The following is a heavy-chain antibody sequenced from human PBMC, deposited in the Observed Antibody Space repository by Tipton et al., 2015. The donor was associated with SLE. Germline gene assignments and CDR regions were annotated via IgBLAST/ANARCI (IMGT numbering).Heavy chain of an antibody. J-gene: IGHJ4*02. CDR3: ARDQVGVGDFDY. D-gene: IGHD3-16*01. CDR1: GGSIRSYY. Sequence: TLSLTCTVSGGSIRSYYWSWIRQPPGKGLEWIGYIYHSGSTSYNPSLKSRVTISVDRSKNQFSLKLSSATAADTAVYYCARDQVGVGDFDYWGQGTLVTVSS. CDR2: IYHSGST. V-gene: IGHV4-59*01.